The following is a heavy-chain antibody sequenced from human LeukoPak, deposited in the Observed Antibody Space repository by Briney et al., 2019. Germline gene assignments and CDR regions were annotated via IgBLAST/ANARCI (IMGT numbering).Heavy chain of an antibody. V-gene: IGHV3-48*03. D-gene: IGHD3-22*01. CDR1: GFTFSSYE. CDR2: ISSSGSTI. J-gene: IGHJ6*03. CDR3: ARDGYYYDSSGYYYYYYMDV. Sequence: GGSLRLSCAASGFTFSSYEMNWVRQAPGKGLEWVSYISSSGSTIYYADSVKGRFPISRDNAKNSLYLQMNSLRAEDTAVYYWARDGYYYDSSGYYYYYYMDVWGKGTTVTVSS.